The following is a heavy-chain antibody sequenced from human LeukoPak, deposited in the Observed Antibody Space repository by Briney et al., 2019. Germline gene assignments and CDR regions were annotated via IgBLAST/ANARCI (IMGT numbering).Heavy chain of an antibody. V-gene: IGHV4-34*01. J-gene: IGHJ3*02. CDR2: INHSGST. D-gene: IGHD6-6*01. CDR3: ARGVLGVDI. Sequence: SETLSLTCAVYGGSFSGYYWSWIRQPPGKGLERIGEINHSGSTNYNPSLKSRVTISVDTSKNQFSLKLSSVTAADTAVYYCARGVLGVDIWGQGTMVTVSS. CDR1: GGSFSGYY.